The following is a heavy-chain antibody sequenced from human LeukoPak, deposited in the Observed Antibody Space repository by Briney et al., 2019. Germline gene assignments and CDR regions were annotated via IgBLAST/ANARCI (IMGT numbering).Heavy chain of an antibody. CDR2: INPNSGGT. V-gene: IGHV1-2*02. D-gene: IGHD3-10*01. J-gene: IGHJ4*02. Sequence: ASVKVSCKASGYTFTGYYIHWVRQAPGQGLEWMGWINPNSGGTNYAQKFQGRATMTRDTSISTAYMELSRLRSDDTAVYYCARDIGSGSRQYYFDSWGQGTLVTVSS. CDR3: ARDIGSGSRQYYFDS. CDR1: GYTFTGYY.